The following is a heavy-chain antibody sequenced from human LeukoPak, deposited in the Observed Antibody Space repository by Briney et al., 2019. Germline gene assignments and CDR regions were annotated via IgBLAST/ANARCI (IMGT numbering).Heavy chain of an antibody. J-gene: IGHJ4*02. CDR3: ARERMYSGSGSTYPYYDY. V-gene: IGHV3-7*01. CDR2: IKPDGGEK. D-gene: IGHD3-10*01. Sequence: GGSLRLSCAASGFTFSSYWMSWVRQSPGKGLEWVANIKPDGGEKYFMDSVRGRFTISRDNAKSARYLEMNSLRAEDTAEYFCARERMYSGSGSTYPYYDYWGQGTLVTVSS. CDR1: GFTFSSYW.